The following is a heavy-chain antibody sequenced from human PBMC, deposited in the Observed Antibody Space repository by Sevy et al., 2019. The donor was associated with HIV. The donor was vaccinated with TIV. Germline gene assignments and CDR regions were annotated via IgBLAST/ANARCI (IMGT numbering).Heavy chain of an antibody. J-gene: IGHJ4*02. Sequence: GGSLRLSCAASGFTFSGYSINWVRQAPGKGLEWVSSISSSSSYINYADSVKGRFTVSRDNDKNLLFLQMNSLRAEDTAFYYCARPGNYYDSSGFLYWGQGTLVTVSS. CDR2: ISSSSSYI. D-gene: IGHD3-22*01. V-gene: IGHV3-21*06. CDR3: ARPGNYYDSSGFLY. CDR1: GFTFSGYS.